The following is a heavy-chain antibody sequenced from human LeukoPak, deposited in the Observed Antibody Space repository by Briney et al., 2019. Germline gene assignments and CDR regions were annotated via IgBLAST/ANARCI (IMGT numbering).Heavy chain of an antibody. CDR3: AREIAAAGHEGYFDY. CDR2: IYYSGST. V-gene: IGHV4-59*01. Sequence: SETLSLTCTVSGGSISSYYWSWIRQPPGKGLEWIGYIYYSGSTNYNPSLKSRVTISVDTSKNQFSLKLSSVTAADTAVYYCAREIAAAGHEGYFDYWGPGTLVTVSS. CDR1: GGSISSYY. J-gene: IGHJ4*02. D-gene: IGHD6-25*01.